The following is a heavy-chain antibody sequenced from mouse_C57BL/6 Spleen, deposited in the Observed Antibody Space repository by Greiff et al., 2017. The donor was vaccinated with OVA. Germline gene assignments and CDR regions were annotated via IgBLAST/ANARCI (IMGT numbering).Heavy chain of an antibody. D-gene: IGHD2-1*01. CDR1: GYTFTSYW. CDR3: ARGEVYGNYVNYAMDY. CDR2: IDPNSGGT. V-gene: IGHV1-72*01. J-gene: IGHJ4*01. Sequence: VQLQQPGAELVKPGASVKLSCKASGYTFTSYWMHWVKQRPGRGLEWIGRIDPNSGGTKYNEKFKSKATLTVDKPSSTAYMQLSSLTSEDSAVYYCARGEVYGNYVNYAMDYWGQGTSVTVSS.